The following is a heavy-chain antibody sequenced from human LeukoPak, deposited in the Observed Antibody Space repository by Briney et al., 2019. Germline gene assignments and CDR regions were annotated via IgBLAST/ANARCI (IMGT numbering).Heavy chain of an antibody. Sequence: GASVKVSCKASGYTFTGYYMHWVRQAPGQGLEWMGRINPNSGGTNYAQKFQGRVTMTRDTSISTAYMELSRLRSDDTAVYYCARDLKGVVINWFDPWGQGTQVTVSS. CDR1: GYTFTGYY. D-gene: IGHD4-23*01. CDR2: INPNSGGT. J-gene: IGHJ5*02. CDR3: ARDLKGVVINWFDP. V-gene: IGHV1-2*06.